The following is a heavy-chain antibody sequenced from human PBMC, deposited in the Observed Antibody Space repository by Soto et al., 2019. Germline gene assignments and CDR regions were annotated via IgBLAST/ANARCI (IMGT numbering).Heavy chain of an antibody. CDR1: GITFDAYA. J-gene: IGHJ6*02. V-gene: IGHV3-9*01. D-gene: IGHD3-10*01. CDR3: PKVGGFGALLAPSGMDV. Sequence: EVQLVESGGGLVQPGRSLRLSCAVSGITFDAYAMHWVRQGPGKGLEWVAGVSWNGDIIGYVDSVRGRFTISRENAKRRVYRQVYRRRLEDTALYYYPKVGGFGALLAPSGMDVWGQATAVSVSS. CDR2: VSWNGDII.